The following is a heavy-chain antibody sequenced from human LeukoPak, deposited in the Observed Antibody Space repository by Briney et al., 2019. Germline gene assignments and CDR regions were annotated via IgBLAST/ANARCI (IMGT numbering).Heavy chain of an antibody. CDR1: GFTFSTYW. J-gene: IGHJ1*01. V-gene: IGHV3-74*01. CDR2: INGDGSST. CDR3: ARDARYSFQL. Sequence: GGSLRLSCAASGFTFSTYWMHWVRQVPGKGLVWVSHINGDGSSTNYADSVKGRFTISRDNAKNTVYLQMNSLRAENTAVYYCARDARYSFQLWGQGTLVTVSS. D-gene: IGHD4-11*01.